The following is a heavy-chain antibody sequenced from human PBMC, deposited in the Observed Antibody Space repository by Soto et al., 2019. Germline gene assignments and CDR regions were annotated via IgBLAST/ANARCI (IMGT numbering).Heavy chain of an antibody. CDR2: ISSDETIV. Sequence: EVQVVASGGGLVQPGGSLRLSCEACGYTFRGYGMIWVRQAPGKGLECVSYISSDETIVNYADSVKGRFTISRDSAKISLFLQMNSLRDEDTAVYYCASGGGLGTTWCYYWGQGAQGTVSS. V-gene: IGHV3-48*02. D-gene: IGHD1-26*01. J-gene: IGHJ4*02. CDR3: ASGGGLGTTWCYY. CDR1: GYTFRGYG.